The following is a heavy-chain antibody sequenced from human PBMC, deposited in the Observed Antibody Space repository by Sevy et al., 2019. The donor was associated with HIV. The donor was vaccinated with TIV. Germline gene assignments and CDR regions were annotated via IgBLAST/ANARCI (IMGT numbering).Heavy chain of an antibody. V-gene: IGHV4-61*02. CDR3: ARLPRGYSNWFDP. D-gene: IGHD2-2*03. Sequence: SETLSLTCTVSGGSISSGSYYWSWIRQPAGKGLEWIGRIYTSGSTNYNPSLKSRVTMSVDTSKNQFSLKLSSVTAADTAVYYCARLPRGYSNWFDPWGQGTLVTVSS. CDR2: IYTSGST. CDR1: GGSISSGSYY. J-gene: IGHJ5*02.